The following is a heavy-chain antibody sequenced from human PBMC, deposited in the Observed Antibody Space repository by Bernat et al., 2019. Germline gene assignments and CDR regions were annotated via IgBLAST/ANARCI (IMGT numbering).Heavy chain of an antibody. J-gene: IGHJ4*02. Sequence: EVQLLESGGGLVQPGGSLRLSCAASEFTFSSYAMSWVRQAPGKGLEWVSGISGSGGSTYYADSVKGRFTISRDNSKITLFLQMNSLRAEDTAVYYCATTKVVGATMGEAGWGQGTLVTVSS. V-gene: IGHV3-23*01. CDR2: ISGSGGST. CDR1: EFTFSSYA. D-gene: IGHD1-26*01. CDR3: ATTKVVGATMGEAG.